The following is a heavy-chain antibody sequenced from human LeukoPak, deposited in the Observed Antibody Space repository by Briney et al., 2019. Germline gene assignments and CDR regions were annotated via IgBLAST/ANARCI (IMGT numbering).Heavy chain of an antibody. J-gene: IGHJ4*02. Sequence: SETLSLTCTVSGDSDSTYYWSWIRQPAGKGLEWIGRIYTGGSTNYNPSLKSRVTMSLDTSKNQFSLKLSSVTAADTAVYYCAKGRRGSGGYYYFDYWGQGTLVTVSS. CDR2: IYTGGST. CDR3: AKGRRGSGGYYYFDY. V-gene: IGHV4-4*07. CDR1: GDSDSTYY. D-gene: IGHD3-10*01.